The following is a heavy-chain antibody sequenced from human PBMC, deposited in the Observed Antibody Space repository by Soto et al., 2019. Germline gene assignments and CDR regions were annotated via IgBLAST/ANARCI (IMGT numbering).Heavy chain of an antibody. CDR3: ARGIAVAGSF. J-gene: IGHJ4*02. CDR2: INAGNGNT. Sequence: QVQLVQSGTEVKKPGASVKVSCKASGYTFTSYAMHWVRQAPGQRPEWMGWINAGNGNTQYSQKFQGRVTITRDTSASTAYMELSSLRSEDTAVYYCARGIAVAGSFWCQGTLVTVSS. D-gene: IGHD6-19*01. V-gene: IGHV1-3*01. CDR1: GYTFTSYA.